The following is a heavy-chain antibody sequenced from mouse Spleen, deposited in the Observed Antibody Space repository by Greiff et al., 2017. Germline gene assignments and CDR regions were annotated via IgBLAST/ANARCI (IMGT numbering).Heavy chain of an antibody. CDR1: GFSLTSYG. CDR3: ASLYYEFAY. CDR2: IWSGGST. Sequence: VQLQQSGPGLVQPSQSLSITCTVSGFSLTSYGVHWVRQSPGKGLEWLGVIWSGGSTDYNAAFISRLSISKDNSKSQVFFKMNSLQADDTAIYYCASLYYEFAYWGQGTLVTVSA. V-gene: IGHV2-2*01. D-gene: IGHD2-4*01. J-gene: IGHJ3*01.